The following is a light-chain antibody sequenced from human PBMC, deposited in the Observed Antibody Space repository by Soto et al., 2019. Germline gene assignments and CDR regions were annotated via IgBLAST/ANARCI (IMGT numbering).Light chain of an antibody. CDR2: AAS. CDR1: QSISSY. CDR3: QQANSFPLT. Sequence: DIQITQSPSSLSASVGDRFTITCRASQSISSYLNWYQQKPGKAPKLLIYAASSLQSGVPSRFSGSGSGTDFTLTISSLQPEDFATYYCQQANSFPLTFGGGTTGDIK. J-gene: IGKJ4*01. V-gene: IGKV1-39*01.